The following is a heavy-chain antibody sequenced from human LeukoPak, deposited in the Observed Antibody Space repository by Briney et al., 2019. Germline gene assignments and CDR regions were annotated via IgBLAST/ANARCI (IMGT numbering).Heavy chain of an antibody. CDR2: INAGNGNT. Sequence: ASVKVSCKASGYTFTSYAMHWVRQAPGQRLEWMGWINAGNGNTKYSQKFQGRVTITRDTSVSTAYMELSSLRSEDTAVYYCARDRWWEPTDFSFDYWGQGTLVTVSS. CDR3: ARDRWWEPTDFSFDY. V-gene: IGHV1-3*01. J-gene: IGHJ4*02. CDR1: GYTFTSYA. D-gene: IGHD1-26*01.